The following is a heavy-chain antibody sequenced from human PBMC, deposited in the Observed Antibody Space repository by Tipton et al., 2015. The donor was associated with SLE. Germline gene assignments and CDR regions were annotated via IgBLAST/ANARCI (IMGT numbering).Heavy chain of an antibody. D-gene: IGHD1-26*01. CDR1: GFTFDDYA. J-gene: IGHJ4*02. V-gene: IGHV3-9*01. CDR3: AKDFAQGGSFIDY. CDR2: ISWNSVTI. Sequence: SLRLSCAASGFTFDDYAMHWVRQAPGKGLEWVSGISWNSVTIGYADSVKGRFTISRDDSKNSLYLQMTSLRNEDSGLYYCAKDFAQGGSFIDYWGRGTLVTVSS.